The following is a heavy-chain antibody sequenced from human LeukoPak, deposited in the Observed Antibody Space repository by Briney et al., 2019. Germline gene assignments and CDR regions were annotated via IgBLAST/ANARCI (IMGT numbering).Heavy chain of an antibody. Sequence: ASVKVSCKTSGYIFTSHGMNWVRQAPGQGLEWMGWINPNSGGTNYAQKFQGRVTMTRDTSISTAYMELSRLRSDDTAVYYCARDFYYDSMFVGDYFDYWGQGTLVTVSS. CDR2: INPNSGGT. V-gene: IGHV1-2*02. D-gene: IGHD3-22*01. CDR1: GYIFTSHG. CDR3: ARDFYYDSMFVGDYFDY. J-gene: IGHJ4*02.